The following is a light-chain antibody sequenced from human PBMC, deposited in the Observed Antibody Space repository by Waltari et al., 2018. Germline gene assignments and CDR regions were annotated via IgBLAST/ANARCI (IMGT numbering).Light chain of an antibody. V-gene: IGKV1-39*01. CDR2: AAS. CDR1: QNLRSS. CDR3: QQSYSSPPHT. Sequence: DIQMTQSPSSLSASVGDRVTITCRASQNLRSSLNWYQQKPGKAPNLLFYAASNLRSGIPSRLSGGGAWTDFTLTISSLQPEDASTDYCQQSYSSPPHTFGQGTKLEIK. J-gene: IGKJ2*01.